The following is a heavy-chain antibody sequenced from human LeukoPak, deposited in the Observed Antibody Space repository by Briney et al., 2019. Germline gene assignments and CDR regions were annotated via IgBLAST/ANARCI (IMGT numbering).Heavy chain of an antibody. D-gene: IGHD5-18*01. Sequence: GGSLRLSCAASGFTFSSYWMSWVRQAAAKGLEWVANINQDGSEKNYVDSVKGRFTISRDNAKTSFYLQMNSLRAEDTAVYYCARSLWPEDCCGQGTLVTVSS. CDR3: ARSLWPEDC. V-gene: IGHV3-7*01. J-gene: IGHJ4*02. CDR2: INQDGSEK. CDR1: GFTFSSYW.